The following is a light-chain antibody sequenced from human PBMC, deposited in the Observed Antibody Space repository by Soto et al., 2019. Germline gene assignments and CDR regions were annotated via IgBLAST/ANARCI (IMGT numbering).Light chain of an antibody. CDR2: GTS. J-gene: IGKJ1*01. Sequence: EIVLTQSPATLSLSPGERATLSCRASQSVSSYLAWYQQKPGQAPRLLIYGTSYRATDIPDRFTGSGSGTDFTLTISGLEPEDFAVYYCQQYGTSPRTFGQGTKVDIK. CDR1: QSVSSY. CDR3: QQYGTSPRT. V-gene: IGKV3-20*01.